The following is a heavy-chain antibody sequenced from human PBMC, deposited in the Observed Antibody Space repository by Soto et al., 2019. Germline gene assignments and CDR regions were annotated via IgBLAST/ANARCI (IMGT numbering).Heavy chain of an antibody. J-gene: IGHJ4*02. Sequence: ASVKVSCKASGYTSTSYGISWVRQAPGQGLEWMGWISAYNGNTNYAQKLQGRVTMTTDTSTSTAYMELRSLRSDDTAVYYCAASLDYSTYPYYFDYWGQGTLVTVSS. V-gene: IGHV1-18*01. CDR2: ISAYNGNT. D-gene: IGHD4-4*01. CDR3: AASLDYSTYPYYFDY. CDR1: GYTSTSYG.